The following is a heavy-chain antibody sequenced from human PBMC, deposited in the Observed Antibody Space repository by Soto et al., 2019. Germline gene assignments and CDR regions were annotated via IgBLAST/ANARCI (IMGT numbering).Heavy chain of an antibody. V-gene: IGHV3-9*01. Sequence: GGSLRLSCAAAGVTFDDYAMYWVRQAPGKGLEWVSGISWNSGSIGYADSVKGRFTISRDNAKNSLYLQMNSLRAEDTALYYCAKSRRGSLYDSRPYYYYYYGMDVWGQGTTVTVSS. CDR1: GVTFDDYA. CDR2: ISWNSGSI. D-gene: IGHD3-3*01. J-gene: IGHJ6*02. CDR3: AKSRRGSLYDSRPYYYYYYGMDV.